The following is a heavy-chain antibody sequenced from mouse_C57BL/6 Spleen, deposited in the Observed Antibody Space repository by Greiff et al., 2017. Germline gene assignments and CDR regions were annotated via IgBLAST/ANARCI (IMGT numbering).Heavy chain of an antibody. D-gene: IGHD2-2*01. Sequence: VKLQESGAELVRPGASVTLSCKASGYTFTDYEMHWVKQTPVHGLEWIGAIDPETGGTAYNQKFKGKAILTADKSSSTAYMELRSLTSEDSAVYYCTRSGLWLRLDYWGQGTTLTVSS. CDR2: IDPETGGT. CDR1: GYTFTDYE. J-gene: IGHJ2*01. CDR3: TRSGLWLRLDY. V-gene: IGHV1-15*01.